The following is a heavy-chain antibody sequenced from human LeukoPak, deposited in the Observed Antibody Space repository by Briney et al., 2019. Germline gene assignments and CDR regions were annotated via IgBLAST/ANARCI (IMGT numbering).Heavy chain of an antibody. CDR3: AKDRDSLQWYKDAFHI. V-gene: IGHV3-74*01. D-gene: IGHD3-3*01. CDR2: INSDGTST. CDR1: GFTFSSYW. J-gene: IGHJ3*02. Sequence: GGSLRISCAASGFTFSSYWMHWVRQAPGKGLVWVSRINSDGTSTSYADSVKGRFTISRDNSKNTLYLQMNSLRAEDTAVYYCAKDRDSLQWYKDAFHIWGLGTMVTVSS.